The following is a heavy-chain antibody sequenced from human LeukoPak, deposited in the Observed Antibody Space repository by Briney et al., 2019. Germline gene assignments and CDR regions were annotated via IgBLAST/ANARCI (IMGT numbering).Heavy chain of an antibody. V-gene: IGHV3-48*03. J-gene: IGHJ4*02. Sequence: GGSLRLSCAASGFTFSSYEMNWVPQAPGKGLEWVSYISSSGSTIYYADSVKGRFTISRDNAKNSLYLQMNSLRAEDTAVYYCARGGVLTAAGTDYWGQGTLVTVSS. CDR2: ISSSGSTI. D-gene: IGHD6-13*01. CDR3: ARGGVLTAAGTDY. CDR1: GFTFSSYE.